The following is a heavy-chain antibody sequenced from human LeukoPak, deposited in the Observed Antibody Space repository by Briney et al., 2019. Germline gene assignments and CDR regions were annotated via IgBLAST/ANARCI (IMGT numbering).Heavy chain of an antibody. CDR1: GFTFSDYY. Sequence: GGSLRLSCAASGFTFSDYYMSWIRQAPGKGLEWVSYVSTSGSTIYYADSVKGRFTISRDNAKNSLYLQMNSLRAEDTAVYSGAKGPPRAFCGGDCSLSVFFDLWGRGALVTVPS. V-gene: IGHV3-11*01. D-gene: IGHD2-21*01. J-gene: IGHJ2*01. CDR2: VSTSGSTI. CDR3: AKGPPRAFCGGDCSLSVFFDL.